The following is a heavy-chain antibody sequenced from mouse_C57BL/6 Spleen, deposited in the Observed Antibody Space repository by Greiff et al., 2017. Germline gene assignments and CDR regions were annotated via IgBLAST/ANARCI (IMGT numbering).Heavy chain of an antibody. D-gene: IGHD1-1*01. J-gene: IGHJ4*01. V-gene: IGHV1-85*01. Sequence: QVQLQQSGPELVKPGASVKLSCKASGYTFTSYDLNWVKQRPGQGLEWIGWIYPRDGSTKYNEKFKGKATLTVDTSSSTAYMELHSLTSEDSAVYFCARRGSSYAMDYWGQGTSVTVSS. CDR1: GYTFTSYD. CDR2: IYPRDGST. CDR3: ARRGSSYAMDY.